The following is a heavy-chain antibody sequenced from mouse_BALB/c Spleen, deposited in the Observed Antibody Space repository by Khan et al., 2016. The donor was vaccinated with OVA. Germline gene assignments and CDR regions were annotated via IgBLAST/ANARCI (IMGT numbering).Heavy chain of an antibody. CDR3: ARSVTITTVVATDFDY. CDR2: ISYSGRT. Sequence: EVQLQESGPGLVKPSQSLSLTCTVTGYSITSDYAWNWIRQFPGNKREWMGYISYSGRTSYNPSLKSRISITRAKSKNQLFLQLNSVTTEDTATYYCARSVTITTVVATDFDYWGQGTTLTVSS. V-gene: IGHV3-2*02. J-gene: IGHJ2*01. D-gene: IGHD1-1*01. CDR1: GYSITSDYA.